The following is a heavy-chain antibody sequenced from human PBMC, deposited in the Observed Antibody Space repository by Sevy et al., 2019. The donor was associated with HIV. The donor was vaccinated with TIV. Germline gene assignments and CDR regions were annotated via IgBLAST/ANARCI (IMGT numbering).Heavy chain of an antibody. D-gene: IGHD2-15*01. CDR3: ANAYSERYSHSYLYALDV. V-gene: IGHV3-30*18. Sequence: GGSLRLSCIGSGFSFSYYGIHWVRQAPGKGLDWVALIPHDGINEYYAKSVKGRFTISRDKYKNTVYLEMNSLRNEDTAIYFCANAYSERYSHSYLYALDVWGQGTTVTVSS. J-gene: IGHJ6*02. CDR2: IPHDGINE. CDR1: GFSFSYYG.